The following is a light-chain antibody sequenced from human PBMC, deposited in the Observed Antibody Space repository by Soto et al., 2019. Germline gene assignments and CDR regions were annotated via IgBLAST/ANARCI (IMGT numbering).Light chain of an antibody. J-gene: IGKJ3*01. CDR3: QQYGSSPFT. V-gene: IGKV3-20*01. CDR1: QSVSSSY. Sequence: EIVLTQSPGTLSLSPGERATLSCRASQSVSSSYLAWYQQKPGQAPRLLIYGASSRATGIPDRFSGSGSGTHFTLTISRLETEDSAVYSCQQYGSSPFTFGPGTKVDIK. CDR2: GAS.